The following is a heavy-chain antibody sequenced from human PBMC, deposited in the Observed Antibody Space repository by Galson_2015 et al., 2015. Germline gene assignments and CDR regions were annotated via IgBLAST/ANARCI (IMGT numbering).Heavy chain of an antibody. V-gene: IGHV3-33*01. J-gene: IGHJ4*02. CDR2: IWYDGSNK. CDR3: ARSYSSGYGYYFDY. CDR1: GFTFSSYG. D-gene: IGHD6-19*01. Sequence: SLRLSCAASGFTFSSYGMHWVRQAPGKGLEWVAVIWYDGSNKYYADSVKGRFTISRDNSKNTLYLQMNSLRAEDTAVYYCARSYSSGYGYYFDYWGQGTLVTVSS.